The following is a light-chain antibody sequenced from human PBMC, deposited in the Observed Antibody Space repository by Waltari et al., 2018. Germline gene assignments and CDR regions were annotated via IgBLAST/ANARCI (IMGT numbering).Light chain of an antibody. Sequence: QSALTQPASVSGSPGQSITLSCTGTRRDIGAYNFVSWYPKHPGKAPKVIIFDVNNRPSVVSSRFSGSKSGNTASLTISGLQAEDEADYYCSSYTTGSTRYVFGSGTKVTVL. CDR1: RRDIGAYNF. J-gene: IGLJ1*01. CDR2: DVN. V-gene: IGLV2-14*03. CDR3: SSYTTGSTRYV.